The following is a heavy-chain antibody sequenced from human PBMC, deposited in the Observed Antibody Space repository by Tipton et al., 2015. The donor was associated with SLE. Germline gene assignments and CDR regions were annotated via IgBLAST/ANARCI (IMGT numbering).Heavy chain of an antibody. J-gene: IGHJ4*02. Sequence: TLSLTCSVSGDSLSSRDYYWSWIRQPAGKGLEWIGRIYASGSTIYHPSLNSRVTISLDTSKNQFSLNLSSVTAADTGVYYCARHWDYWDQGTLVTVSS. CDR3: ARHWDY. CDR1: GDSLSSRDYY. CDR2: IYASGST. V-gene: IGHV4-61*02.